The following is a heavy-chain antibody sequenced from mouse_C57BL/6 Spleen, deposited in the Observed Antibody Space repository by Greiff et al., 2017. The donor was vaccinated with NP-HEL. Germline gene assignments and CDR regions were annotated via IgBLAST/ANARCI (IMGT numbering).Heavy chain of an antibody. CDR2: IDPSDSYT. CDR3: ASSDPSLYYYAMDY. CDR1: GYTFTSYW. J-gene: IGHJ4*01. Sequence: QVQLQQPGAELVRPGTSVKLSCKASGYTFTSYWMHWVKQRPGQGLEWIGVIDPSDSYTNYNQKFKGKATLTVDTSSSTAYMQLSSLTSEDSAVYYCASSDPSLYYYAMDYWGQGTSVTVSS. D-gene: IGHD6-2*01. V-gene: IGHV1-59*01.